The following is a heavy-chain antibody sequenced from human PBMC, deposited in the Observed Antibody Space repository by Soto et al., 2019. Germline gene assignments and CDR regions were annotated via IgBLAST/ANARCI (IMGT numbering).Heavy chain of an antibody. CDR1: GFTFSSYA. Sequence: LRLSCAASGFTFSSYAMRWVRQAPGKGLEWVSAISGSGGSTYYADSVKGRFTISRDNSKNTLYLQMNSLRAEDTAVYYCARRGSGSYYDSWGQGTLVTVSS. D-gene: IGHD1-26*01. J-gene: IGHJ4*02. CDR2: ISGSGGST. V-gene: IGHV3-23*01. CDR3: ARRGSGSYYDS.